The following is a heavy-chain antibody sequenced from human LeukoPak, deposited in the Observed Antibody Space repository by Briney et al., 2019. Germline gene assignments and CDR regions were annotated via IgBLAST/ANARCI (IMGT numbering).Heavy chain of an antibody. V-gene: IGHV3-48*01. CDR2: ISSSSSTI. Sequence: GGSLRLSCAASGFTFGSYRMNWVRQAPGKGLEWVSYISSSSSTIYYADSVKGRFTISRDNSKNTLYLQMNSLRAEDTAVYYCAKDLVVVPAAHDAFDIWGQGTMVTVSS. CDR1: GFTFGSYR. D-gene: IGHD2-2*01. CDR3: AKDLVVVPAAHDAFDI. J-gene: IGHJ3*02.